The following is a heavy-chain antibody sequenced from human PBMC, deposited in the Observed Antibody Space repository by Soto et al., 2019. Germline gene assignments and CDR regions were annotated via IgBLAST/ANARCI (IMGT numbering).Heavy chain of an antibody. CDR2: SIPVFGTA. Sequence: QVQLVQSGAEVKKPGCSVKLSCETSGGTFRKYAINWVRQAPGQGLEWMGGSIPVFGTANYAQTFQGRFTITADESTSTAYMELSSLRSEDTAVYYCAIPLPKQQLVRGAFDHWGQGTLVTVAS. CDR1: GGTFRKYA. D-gene: IGHD6-13*01. V-gene: IGHV1-69*01. CDR3: AIPLPKQQLVRGAFDH. J-gene: IGHJ4*02.